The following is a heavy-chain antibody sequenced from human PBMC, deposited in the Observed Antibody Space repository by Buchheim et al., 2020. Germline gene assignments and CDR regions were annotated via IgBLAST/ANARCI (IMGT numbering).Heavy chain of an antibody. CDR2: INPSGGST. V-gene: IGHV1-46*01. J-gene: IGHJ4*02. Sequence: QVQLVQSGAEVKKPGASVKVSCMASGYTLTSYYMHWVRQAPGQGLEWMGIINPSGGSTNYAQKFQGRVTMTRDTSTSTVYMELSSLTSEDTAVYYCARDRNWRDGYNHFDYWGQGTL. CDR3: ARDRNWRDGYNHFDY. CDR1: GYTLTSYY. D-gene: IGHD5-24*01.